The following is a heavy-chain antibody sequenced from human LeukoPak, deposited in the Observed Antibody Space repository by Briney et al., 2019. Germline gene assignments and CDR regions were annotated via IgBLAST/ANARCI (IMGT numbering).Heavy chain of an antibody. V-gene: IGHV3-66*01. D-gene: IGHD4-17*01. CDR1: GLTVSNQF. CDR2: IYSGGAT. J-gene: IGHJ2*01. CDR3: ARDLRYGDWDWYFDL. Sequence: PGGSLRLSCAASGLTVSNQFMDWVRQAPGKGLEWVSTIYSGGATYYSDSVRGRFTISRDSSQNTVYLQMNSLRAEDTAVYYCARDLRYGDWDWYFDLWGRGTLVTVSS.